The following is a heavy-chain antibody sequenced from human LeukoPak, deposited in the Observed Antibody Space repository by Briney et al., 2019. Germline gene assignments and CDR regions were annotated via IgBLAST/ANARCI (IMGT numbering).Heavy chain of an antibody. CDR1: GFSFGKYW. J-gene: IGHJ4*02. D-gene: IGHD3/OR15-3a*01. CDR2: IKLDGSEK. CDR3: ARDQYDTWSRRGNFDS. Sequence: GGSLRLSCVAPGFSFGKYWMSWVRQAPGKGLEWVANIKLDGSEKNYVDSVKGRFTISRDNTKNSLYLQMNSLRAKDTAVFYCARDQYDTWSRRGNFDSWGQGTLVIVSS. V-gene: IGHV3-7*03.